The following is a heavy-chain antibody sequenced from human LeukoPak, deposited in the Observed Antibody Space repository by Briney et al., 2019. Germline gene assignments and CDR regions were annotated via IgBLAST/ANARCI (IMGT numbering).Heavy chain of an antibody. CDR3: ARAGGYSYGLYFDY. Sequence: GGSLRLSCAASGFTFSSYWMSWVRQAPGKGLEWVANIKQDGSEKYYVDSVKGRFTISRDNAKNSLYLQMNSLRAEDTAVYYCARAGGYSYGLYFDYWGQGTLVTVSS. CDR2: IKQDGSEK. CDR1: GFTFSSYW. D-gene: IGHD5-18*01. V-gene: IGHV3-7*01. J-gene: IGHJ4*02.